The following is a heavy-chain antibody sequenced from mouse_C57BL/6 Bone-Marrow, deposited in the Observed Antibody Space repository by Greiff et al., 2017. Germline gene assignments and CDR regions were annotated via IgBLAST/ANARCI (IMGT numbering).Heavy chain of an antibody. CDR2: ISYDGSN. V-gene: IGHV3-6*01. CDR1: GYSITSGYY. CDR3: ARGHY. Sequence: EVKLQESGPGLVKPSQSLSLTCSVTGYSITSGYYWNWIRQFPGNKLEWMGYISYDGSNNYNPSLKNRISITRDTSKNQVFLKLNSVTTEDTATYYCARGHYWGQGTTLTVSS. J-gene: IGHJ2*01.